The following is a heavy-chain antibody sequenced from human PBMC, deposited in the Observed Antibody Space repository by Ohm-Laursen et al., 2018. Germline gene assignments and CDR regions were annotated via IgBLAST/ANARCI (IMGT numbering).Heavy chain of an antibody. D-gene: IGHD1-26*01. CDR1: GFTFSGYV. CDR3: ARIIVAATGIDF. Sequence: SLRLSCSASGFTFSGYVMHWVRQAPGKGLEWVAVISSDGSNKSCPDSVKGRFTFSRDNAKNTLYLQMNNLRAEDTGVYYCARIIVAATGIDFWGQGTLVTVSS. CDR2: ISSDGSNK. J-gene: IGHJ4*02. V-gene: IGHV3-30*03.